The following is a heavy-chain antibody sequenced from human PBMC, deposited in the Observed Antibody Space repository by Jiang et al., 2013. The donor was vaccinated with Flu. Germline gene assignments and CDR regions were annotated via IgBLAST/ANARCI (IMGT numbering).Heavy chain of an antibody. D-gene: IGHD6-6*01. J-gene: IGHJ6*03. CDR2: INHSGST. V-gene: IGHV4-34*01. CDR1: GGSFSGYY. CDR3: ARGSIAALGYYYYYMDV. Sequence: ELLKPSETLSLTCAVYGGSFSGYYWSWIRQPPGKGLEWIGEINHSGSTNYNPSLKSRVTISVDTSKNQFSLKLSSVTAADTAVYYCARGSIAALGYYYYYMDVWGKGTT.